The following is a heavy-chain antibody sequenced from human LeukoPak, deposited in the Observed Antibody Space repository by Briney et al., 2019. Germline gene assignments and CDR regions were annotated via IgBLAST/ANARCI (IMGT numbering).Heavy chain of an antibody. J-gene: IGHJ4*02. CDR2: IYYSGST. CDR3: ARLYGNYQNYFDY. CDR1: GGSISSYY. V-gene: IGHV4-59*01. Sequence: SETLSLTCTVSGGSISSYYWSWIRQPPGKGLEWIGYIYYSGSTNYNPSLKSRVTISVDTSKNQFSLKLSSVTAADTAVYYCARLYGNYQNYFDYWGQGTLVTVSS. D-gene: IGHD1-7*01.